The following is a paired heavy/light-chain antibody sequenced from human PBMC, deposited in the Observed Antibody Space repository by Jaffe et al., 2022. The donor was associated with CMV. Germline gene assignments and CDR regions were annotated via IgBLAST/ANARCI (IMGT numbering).Light chain of an antibody. CDR3: QRANTFPV. J-gene: IGKJ4*01. CDR1: QRFNNW. CDR2: AAS. Sequence: DIQMTQSPSSVSASVGDRVTITCRASQRFNNWLAWYQHKPGKAPNLLIYAASNLQSGVPSRFNGSGSGTDFTLTISNLQPEDSATYYCQRANTFPVFGGGTKVEIK. V-gene: IGKV1-12*01.
Heavy chain of an antibody. Sequence: QVQLQESGPGLVKPSQTLSLTCTVSGGSIFSGSYYWSWIRQHPGQGLEWVGYIYYSGSTYYNPSLKSRVTMSVDTSKNQFSLKLTSVTAADTAVYYCAGHRMEWLDSSYYYYGMDAWGQGTTVTVSS. CDR2: IYYSGST. CDR1: GGSIFSGSYY. CDR3: AGHRMEWLDSSYYYYGMDA. V-gene: IGHV4-31*03. D-gene: IGHD3-3*01. J-gene: IGHJ6*02.